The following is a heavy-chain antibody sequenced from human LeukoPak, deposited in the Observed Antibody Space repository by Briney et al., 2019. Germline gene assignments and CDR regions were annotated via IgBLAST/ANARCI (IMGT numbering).Heavy chain of an antibody. V-gene: IGHV1-46*01. Sequence: ASVKVSCKASGYTFTGYYMHWVRQAPGQELEWMGIINPSGGSTSYAQKFQGRVTMTRDTSTSTVYMELSSLRSEDTAVYYCARAPAGANFDYWGQGTLVTVSS. CDR2: INPSGGST. J-gene: IGHJ4*02. CDR1: GYTFTGYY. D-gene: IGHD3-10*01. CDR3: ARAPAGANFDY.